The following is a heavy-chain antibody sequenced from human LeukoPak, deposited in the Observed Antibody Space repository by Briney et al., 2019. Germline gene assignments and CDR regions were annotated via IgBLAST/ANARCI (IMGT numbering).Heavy chain of an antibody. CDR1: GFTSGNYA. V-gene: IGHV3-23*01. CDR2: VSGSGITT. CDR3: AKERQTLFFDY. Sequence: PGGSLRLSCAASGFTSGNYAMSWVRQAPGKGLEWVASVSGSGITTYYADSVKGRLTISRDNSKNTLSLQMNSLRDEDTAVYYCAKERQTLFFDYWGQGTLVTVSS. J-gene: IGHJ4*02.